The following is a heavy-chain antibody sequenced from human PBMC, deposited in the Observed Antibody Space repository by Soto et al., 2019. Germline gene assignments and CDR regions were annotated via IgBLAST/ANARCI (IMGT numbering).Heavy chain of an antibody. CDR1: GFTFSRYW. V-gene: IGHV3-7*01. J-gene: IGHJ6*02. CDR2: IKQDGSEK. D-gene: IGHD2-8*02. Sequence: EVQVVESGGGLVQPGGSLRLSCAASGFTFSRYWMSWVRQAPGKGLEWVANIKQDGSEKHYVDSVKGRFTISRDNAKRSLYLQMNSLRVEDTAVYYCARDLSTGCHPNGGLEVWGQGTTVTVSS. CDR3: ARDLSTGCHPNGGLEV.